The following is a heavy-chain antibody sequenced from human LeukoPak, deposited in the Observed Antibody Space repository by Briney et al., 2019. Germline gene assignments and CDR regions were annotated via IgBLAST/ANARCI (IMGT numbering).Heavy chain of an antibody. J-gene: IGHJ1*01. V-gene: IGHV3-30*18. CDR2: TSFDEGQK. D-gene: IGHD2-15*01. CDR1: GFTFSSYG. CDR3: AKSPLRGYWEEYFQH. Sequence: PGRSLRLSCAASGFTFSSYGMHWVRQAPGKGLEWVAVTSFDEGQKFYADSVKGRFTISRDNSKNTLYLQMGSLRTEDTAVYYCAKSPLRGYWEEYFQHWGQGTLVTVSS.